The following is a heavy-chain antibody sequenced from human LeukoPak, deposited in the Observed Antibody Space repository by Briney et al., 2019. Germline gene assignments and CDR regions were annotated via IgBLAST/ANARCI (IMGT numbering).Heavy chain of an antibody. V-gene: IGHV4-4*07. CDR2: IYTSGNT. CDR1: GGSTSTYY. J-gene: IGHJ3*01. D-gene: IGHD6-19*01. CDR3: ARLAGTDAFDV. Sequence: PSETLSLTCTVSGGSTSTYYWSWSRQPAGRGLEWIGRIYTSGNTNYNPSLKSRVTMSVDTSKNQFSLKLSSVTAADTAVYYCARLAGTDAFDVWGQGTMVTVSS.